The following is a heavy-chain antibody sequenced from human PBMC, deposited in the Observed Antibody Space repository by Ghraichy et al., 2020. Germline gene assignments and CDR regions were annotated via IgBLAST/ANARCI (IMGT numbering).Heavy chain of an antibody. J-gene: IGHJ5*02. CDR2: SYYSGST. V-gene: IGHV4-59*01. CDR1: GGSISSYY. Sequence: SETLSLTCTVSGGSISSYYWSWIRQPPGKGLEWIGYSYYSGSTNYNPSLKSRVTISVDTSKNQFSLKLSSVTAADTAVYYCARAGGLSTVTTRQLGFDPWGQGTLVTVSS. CDR3: ARAGGLSTVTTRQLGFDP. D-gene: IGHD4-17*01.